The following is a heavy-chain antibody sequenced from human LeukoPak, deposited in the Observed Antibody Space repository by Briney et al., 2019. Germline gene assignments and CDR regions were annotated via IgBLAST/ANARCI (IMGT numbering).Heavy chain of an antibody. D-gene: IGHD3-9*01. CDR3: SKWGDYDVLTGYYDSDF. CDR2: IFGSGGST. J-gene: IGHJ4*02. CDR1: GFTFSNYA. V-gene: IGHV3-23*01. Sequence: PGGSLRLSCAASGFTFSNYAMSWVRQAPGKGLEGVSAIFGSGGSTYYADSVKGGFTISRDNSKNTLFLQMNSLRVEDTALYYCSKWGDYDVLTGYYDSDFWGQGTLVTVSS.